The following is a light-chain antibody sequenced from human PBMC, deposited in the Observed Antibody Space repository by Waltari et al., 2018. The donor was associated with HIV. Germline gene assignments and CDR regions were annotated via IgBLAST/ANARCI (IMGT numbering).Light chain of an antibody. CDR2: YGS. CDR3: MQAIQTPS. CDR1: QSLLAGTGNNY. V-gene: IGKV2-28*01. J-gene: IGKJ3*01. Sequence: DIVMTQSPLSLSVTPGEPASISCKSSQSLLAGTGNNYLNWYVQQPGQSPQLLMFYGSNRSAVVPGRFSGSGAGTDFTLKISRVEAEDVGVYYCMQAIQTPSFGPGTKVEIK.